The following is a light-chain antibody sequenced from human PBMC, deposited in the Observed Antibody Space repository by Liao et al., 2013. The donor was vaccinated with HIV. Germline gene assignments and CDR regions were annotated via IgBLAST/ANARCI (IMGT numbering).Light chain of an antibody. Sequence: SYELTQPPSVSVSPGQTASITCSGDQLGNKNICWYQQKPGQSPVLVIYEDDKRPSGIPERFSGSNSDNTPTLTVSGTQAVDEADYYCQVWDSSSDHPVFGGGTKLTV. V-gene: IGLV3-1*01. CDR2: EDD. J-gene: IGLJ3*02. CDR3: QVWDSSSDHPV. CDR1: QLGNKN.